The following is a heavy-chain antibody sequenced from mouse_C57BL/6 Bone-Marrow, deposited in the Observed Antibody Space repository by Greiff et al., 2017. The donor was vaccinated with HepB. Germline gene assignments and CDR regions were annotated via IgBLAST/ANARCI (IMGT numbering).Heavy chain of an antibody. J-gene: IGHJ3*01. V-gene: IGHV14-4*01. CDR1: GFNIKDDH. CDR3: TIYGREAY. Sequence: EVKLMESGAELVRPGASVKLSCTASGFNIKDDHMHWVKQRPEQGLEWIGWIDPENGDTEYASKFQGKATITADTSSNTAYLQLSSLTSEDTAVYYCTIYGREAYWGQGTLVTVSA. CDR2: IDPENGDT. D-gene: IGHD2-1*01.